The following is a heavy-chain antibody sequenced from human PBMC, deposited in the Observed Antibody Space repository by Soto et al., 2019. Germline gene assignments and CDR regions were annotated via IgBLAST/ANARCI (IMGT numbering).Heavy chain of an antibody. J-gene: IGHJ4*02. V-gene: IGHV4-59*11. CDR2: ISYSGSS. CDR3: ARADPDASVGF. Sequence: SETLSLTCTVSGGSMSSHYWTWLRQPPGKGLEWIGYISYSGSSYYNPSLKSRVTISADTSRNQFSMRLTSVIAADTAVYFCARADPDASVGFWGKGT. D-gene: IGHD3-16*01. CDR1: GGSMSSHY.